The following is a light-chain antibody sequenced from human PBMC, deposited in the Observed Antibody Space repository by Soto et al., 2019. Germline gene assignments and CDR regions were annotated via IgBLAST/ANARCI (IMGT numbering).Light chain of an antibody. CDR1: QGISSY. CDR2: AAS. V-gene: IGKV1D-8*01. J-gene: IGKJ1*01. CDR3: QQYYSFPPT. Sequence: VIWMTQSPSLLSASTGDRVTISCLMSQGISSYLAWYQQKPGKAPELLIYAASTLQSGVPSRFSGSGSGTDFTRTISCLQSEDFATYYCQQYYSFPPTFGQGTKVDIK.